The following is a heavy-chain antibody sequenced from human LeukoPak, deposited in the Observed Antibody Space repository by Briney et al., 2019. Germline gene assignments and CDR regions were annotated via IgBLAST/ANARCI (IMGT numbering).Heavy chain of an antibody. CDR2: IRYDGSNK. Sequence: GGSLRLSCAASGFTFSSYGMRWVRQAPDKGLEWVAFIRYDGSNKYYADSVKGRFTISRDNSKNTLYLQMNSLRADDTAVYYCARDQYYDSSGYWVFDYWGQGTLVTVSS. D-gene: IGHD3-22*01. CDR3: ARDQYYDSSGYWVFDY. CDR1: GFTFSSYG. V-gene: IGHV3-30*02. J-gene: IGHJ4*02.